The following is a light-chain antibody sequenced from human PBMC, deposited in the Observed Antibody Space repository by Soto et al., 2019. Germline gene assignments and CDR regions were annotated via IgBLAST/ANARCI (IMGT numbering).Light chain of an antibody. Sequence: QSALTQPASVSGSPGQSITISCTGTSSDVGTYNLVSWYQQHPGTAPKLIIYDATKRPSGVSDRFSGSKSGNTASLTISGLQAEDEADYYCCSYGRSPTFVEFGEGTTLTVL. J-gene: IGLJ2*01. CDR1: SSDVGTYNL. V-gene: IGLV2-23*01. CDR2: DAT. CDR3: CSYGRSPTFVE.